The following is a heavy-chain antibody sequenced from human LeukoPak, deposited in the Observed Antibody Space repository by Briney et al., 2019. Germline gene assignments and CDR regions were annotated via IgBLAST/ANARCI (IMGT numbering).Heavy chain of an antibody. V-gene: IGHV3-23*01. CDR2: INGGGDIT. D-gene: IGHD6-13*01. Sequence: GGSLRLSCEGSRYSFDSYAMTWVRQAPGRGLEWVSSINGGGDITYYAESVKGRFTVSRDNSKNTLFLQMNSLRAEDTAVFYCAKRYGDSTGWFFDFWGQGSLVTVSS. J-gene: IGHJ4*02. CDR3: AKRYGDSTGWFFDF. CDR1: RYSFDSYA.